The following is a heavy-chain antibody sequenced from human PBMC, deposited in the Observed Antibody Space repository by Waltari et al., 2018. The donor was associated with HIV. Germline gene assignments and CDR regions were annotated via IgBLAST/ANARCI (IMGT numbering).Heavy chain of an antibody. CDR2: INSDGSST. J-gene: IGHJ4*02. V-gene: IGHV3-74*01. Sequence: EVQLVESGGGLVQPGGSLRLSCAASGIHISSHWMHWFRQAQGKGLVWVSRINSDGSSTTYADSVKGRFTISRDNAKNTLYLQINSLRAEDTAVYYCARGGLSSTSKPDFDYWGQGTLVTVSS. D-gene: IGHD2-2*01. CDR1: GIHISSHW. CDR3: ARGGLSSTSKPDFDY.